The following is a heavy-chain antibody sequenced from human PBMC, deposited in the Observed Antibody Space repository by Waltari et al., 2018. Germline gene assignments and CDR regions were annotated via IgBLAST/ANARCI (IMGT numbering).Heavy chain of an antibody. CDR2: ISGRGGSK. V-gene: IGHV3-23*01. CDR1: GFTFSSYA. J-gene: IGHJ4*02. Sequence: EVQLLESGGGLVQPGGSLRLSCAASGFTFSSYAMSWVRQAPGKGVEWVSGISGRGGSKYYADSVKGRFTISRDNAKNTLYLQMNSLRAEDTAVYYCAKGYSRGYWGQGTLVTVSS. CDR3: AKGYSRGY. D-gene: IGHD6-13*01.